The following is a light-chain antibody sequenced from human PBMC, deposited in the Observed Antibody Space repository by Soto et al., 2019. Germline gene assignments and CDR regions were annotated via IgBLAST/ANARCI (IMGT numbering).Light chain of an antibody. V-gene: IGKV3-15*01. CDR3: LQHNTYPLT. J-gene: IGKJ5*01. CDR2: DAS. CDR1: QSVVTD. Sequence: EIVMTQSPATLSVSPGEIVTLSCSASQSVVTDLAWYQQKPGQAPRLLIYDASTGATGTPARFSGSGSGTEFTLTISSLQPEDFATYYCLQHNTYPLTFGQGTRLEIK.